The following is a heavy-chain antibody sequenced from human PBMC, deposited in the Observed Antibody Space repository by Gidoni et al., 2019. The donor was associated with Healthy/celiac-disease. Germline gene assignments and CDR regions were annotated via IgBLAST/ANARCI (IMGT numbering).Heavy chain of an antibody. Sequence: EVQLVESGGGLVQPGGSLRLSCAASGFTFSSYWMSWVRQAPGKGLEWVANIKQDGSEKYYVGSVKGRFTISRDNAKNSLYLQMNSLRAEDTAVYYCARDYYDFWSGYSLDYWGQGALVTVSS. J-gene: IGHJ4*02. V-gene: IGHV3-7*01. CDR2: IKQDGSEK. D-gene: IGHD3-3*01. CDR1: GFTFSSYW. CDR3: ARDYYDFWSGYSLDY.